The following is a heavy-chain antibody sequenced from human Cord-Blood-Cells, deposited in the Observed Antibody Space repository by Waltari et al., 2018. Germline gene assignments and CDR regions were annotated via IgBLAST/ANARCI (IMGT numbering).Heavy chain of an antibody. CDR2: INHSGST. Sequence: QVQLQQWGAGLLKPSETLSPTCAVYGGSFSGYYWSWIRQPPGKGLEWIGAINHSGSTNYNPSLKSRVTISVDTSKNQFSLKLSSVTAADTAVYYCATRHGYSSSWYYFQHWGQGTLVTVSS. J-gene: IGHJ1*01. V-gene: IGHV4-34*01. D-gene: IGHD6-13*01. CDR3: ATRHGYSSSWYYFQH. CDR1: GGSFSGYY.